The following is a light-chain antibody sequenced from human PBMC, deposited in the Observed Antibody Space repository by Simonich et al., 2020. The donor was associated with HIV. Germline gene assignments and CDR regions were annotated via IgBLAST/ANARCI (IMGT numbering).Light chain of an antibody. CDR2: TSS. V-gene: IGKV3-20*01. CDR1: QSVSSNF. J-gene: IGKJ4*01. Sequence: EVVMTQSPGTLSLSPGERATLSCRASQSVSSNFLAWDQQKPGQAPRLLIYTSSYRTTGIPDRFSGSGSGTDFTLTISRLEPEDFAVYYCQQYGSSPLTFGGGTKVEIK. CDR3: QQYGSSPLT.